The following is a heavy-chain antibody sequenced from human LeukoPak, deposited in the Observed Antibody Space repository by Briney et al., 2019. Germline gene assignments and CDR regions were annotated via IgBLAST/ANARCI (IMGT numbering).Heavy chain of an antibody. J-gene: IGHJ4*02. CDR2: ISSSGSFI. Sequence: GGSLRLSCVTSGFSFNRYSMNWVRQAPGKGLEWVSFISSSGSFIYYEDSVKGRFIITRDNAKNSLFLQLNGLRAEDTGVYYCARDQGSYTDYEVDYWGQGTLVTVSS. CDR3: ARDQGSYTDYEVDY. V-gene: IGHV3-21*01. CDR1: GFSFNRYS. D-gene: IGHD5-12*01.